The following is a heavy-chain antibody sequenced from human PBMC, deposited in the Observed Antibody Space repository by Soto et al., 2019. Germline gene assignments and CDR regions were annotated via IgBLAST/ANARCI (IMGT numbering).Heavy chain of an antibody. CDR3: ARGGYYYDSSGYHDAFDI. D-gene: IGHD3-22*01. V-gene: IGHV3-30-3*01. J-gene: IGHJ3*02. CDR1: GFTFSSYA. CDR2: ISYDGSNK. Sequence: QVPLVESGGGVVQPGRSLRLSCAASGFTFSSYAMHWVRQAPGKGLEWVAVISYDGSNKYYADSVKGRFTISRDNSKNTLYLQMNSLRAEDTAVYYCARGGYYYDSSGYHDAFDIWGQGTMVTVSS.